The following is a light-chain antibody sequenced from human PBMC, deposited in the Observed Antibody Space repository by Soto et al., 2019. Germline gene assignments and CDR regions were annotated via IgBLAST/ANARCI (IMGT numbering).Light chain of an antibody. CDR1: QSVSSD. J-gene: IGKJ1*01. Sequence: VVTQSPATLSVFPGETATLSCRASQSVSSDLAWYQQRPGQAPRLLIYGASTRATGIPARFRGSGSGTEFRLTISSLQSEECATYYCQQYNTWHPKMAFGRGTKV. V-gene: IGKV3-15*01. CDR3: QQYNTWHPKMA. CDR2: GAS.